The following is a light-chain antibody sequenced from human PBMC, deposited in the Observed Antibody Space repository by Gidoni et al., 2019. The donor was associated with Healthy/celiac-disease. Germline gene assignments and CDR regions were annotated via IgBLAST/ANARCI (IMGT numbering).Light chain of an antibody. V-gene: IGKV3-11*01. CDR2: DAS. CDR1: QSVSNY. Sequence: VLTPSPATLSLSPGERATLSFRASQSVSNYLAWYQQKPGQAPKLLIYDASNRAPGIPARFSGSGSGTDFTLTISSLEPEDVAVYYCQQRSNWPWTFGQGTKVEIK. CDR3: QQRSNWPWT. J-gene: IGKJ1*01.